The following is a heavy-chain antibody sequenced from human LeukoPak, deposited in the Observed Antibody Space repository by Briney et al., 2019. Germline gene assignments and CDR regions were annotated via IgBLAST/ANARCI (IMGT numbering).Heavy chain of an antibody. CDR1: VGSPCGYS. J-gene: IGHJ4*02. Sequence: SETLSLTCTVSVGSPCGYSWGSIPQPAGKGLEWIGRIYTSGSTNYNPSLKSRVTMSVDTSKNQFSLKLSSVTAADTAVYFCAGEGRCGVSGDWGGQGTLVTVSS. CDR2: IYTSGST. V-gene: IGHV4-4*07. CDR3: AGEGRCGVSGDW. D-gene: IGHD2-21*01.